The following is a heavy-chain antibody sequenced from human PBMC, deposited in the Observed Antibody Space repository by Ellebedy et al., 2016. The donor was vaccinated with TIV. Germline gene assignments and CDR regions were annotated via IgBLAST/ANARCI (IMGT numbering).Heavy chain of an antibody. V-gene: IGHV3-23*01. J-gene: IGHJ6*02. D-gene: IGHD4-17*01. CDR2: ISNTGSRT. Sequence: GESLKISCAASGFTFSSYWMSWVRQAPGKGLEWVSTISNTGSRTYYADSVEGRFIISRDNSKKTLYLQMNSLRAEDTAVYYCAKDKVFGDSRWEIDVWGQGTTVTVSS. CDR1: GFTFSSYW. CDR3: AKDKVFGDSRWEIDV.